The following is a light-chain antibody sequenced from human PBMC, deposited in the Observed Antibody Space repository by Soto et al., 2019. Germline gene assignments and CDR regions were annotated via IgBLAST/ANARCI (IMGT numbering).Light chain of an antibody. CDR1: SSNIGSNT. J-gene: IGLJ2*01. V-gene: IGLV1-44*01. CDR3: AAWDDSLDVLI. Sequence: QSVLTQPPSASGTPGQRVTVSCSGSSSNIGSNTVNWYQHLPGTAPKLLIYNINQRPSGVPDRFSGSKSGTSASLAISGLQSEDEADYFCAAWDDSLDVLIFGGGTKVTVL. CDR2: NIN.